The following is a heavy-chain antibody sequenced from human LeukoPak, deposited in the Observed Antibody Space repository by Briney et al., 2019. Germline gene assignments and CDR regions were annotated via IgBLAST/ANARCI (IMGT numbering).Heavy chain of an antibody. CDR3: ARGWGRGITDY. CDR2: INHSGST. D-gene: IGHD3-16*01. V-gene: IGHV4-34*01. Sequence: PSETLSLTCAVYGGSFSGYYWSWIRQPPGKGLEWIGEINHSGSTNYNPSLKSRVTISVDTSKNQFSLKLSSVTAADTAVYYCARGWGRGITDYWGQGTLVTVSS. CDR1: GGSFSGYY. J-gene: IGHJ4*02.